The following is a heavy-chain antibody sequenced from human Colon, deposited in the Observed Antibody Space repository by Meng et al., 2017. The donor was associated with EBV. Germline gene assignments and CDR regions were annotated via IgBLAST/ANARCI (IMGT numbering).Heavy chain of an antibody. CDR2: IYHSGST. Sequence: QVQLQAPGPGLVKPSGTLSLPCAVSGGSLSSRNWWSWVRQPPGKGLEWIGEIYHSGSTNYNPSLKSRVTISVDESKNQFSLRLSSVTAADTAVYYCARVGAYCGGDCYHPRWGQGTLVTVSS. V-gene: IGHV4-4*02. D-gene: IGHD2-21*02. CDR1: GGSLSSRNW. J-gene: IGHJ4*02. CDR3: ARVGAYCGGDCYHPR.